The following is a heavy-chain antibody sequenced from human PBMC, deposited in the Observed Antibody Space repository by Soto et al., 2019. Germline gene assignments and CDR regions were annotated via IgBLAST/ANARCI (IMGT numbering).Heavy chain of an antibody. Sequence: QVQLQESGPGLVKPSQTLSLTCTVSGGSISSGGYYWSWIRQHPGKGLEWIGYIYYSGSTYYNPSLKGRVTTSVDTSKNQFSLRLSSVTAVDTAVYYCARKATVTACFDYWGQGTRVTVSS. CDR1: GGSISSGGYY. D-gene: IGHD4-17*01. CDR3: ARKATVTACFDY. V-gene: IGHV4-31*03. J-gene: IGHJ4*02. CDR2: IYYSGST.